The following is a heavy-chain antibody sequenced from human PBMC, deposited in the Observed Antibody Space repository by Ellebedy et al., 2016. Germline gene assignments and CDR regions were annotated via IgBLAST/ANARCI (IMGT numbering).Heavy chain of an antibody. V-gene: IGHV3-53*01. J-gene: IGHJ6*02. Sequence: GGSLRLSCAASGFSFNNYAMNWVRQAPGKGLEWVSVIYSGGSTYYADSVKGRFTISRDNSKNTLYLQMNSLRAEDTAVYYCAREAGVVPSASYYYGMDVWGQGTTVTVSS. CDR1: GFSFNNYA. CDR3: AREAGVVPSASYYYGMDV. D-gene: IGHD2-21*01. CDR2: IYSGGST.